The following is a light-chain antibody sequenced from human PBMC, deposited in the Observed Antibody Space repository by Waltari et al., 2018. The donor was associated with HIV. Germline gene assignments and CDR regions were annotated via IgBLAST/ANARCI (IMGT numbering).Light chain of an antibody. V-gene: IGLV2-23*02. CDR1: SSVFGNYTL. CDR3: CSYGSSATSVV. CDR2: EVT. Sequence: QSALTQPASVSGSPGQSITLSCPETSSVFGNYTLVPGYQQYTGKAPKLRIYEVTKRPSGVSSRFSGSKSGNTASLTISDLQAEDEATYYCCSYGSSATSVVFGGGTRVTV. J-gene: IGLJ2*01.